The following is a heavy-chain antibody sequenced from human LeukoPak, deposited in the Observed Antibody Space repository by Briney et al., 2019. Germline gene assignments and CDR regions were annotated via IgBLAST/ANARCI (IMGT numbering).Heavy chain of an antibody. D-gene: IGHD6-6*01. CDR3: ARGGDVVARPFDY. CDR2: ISPNSAGI. Sequence: ASVTVSCMAPGYTFTGYYVHWVRQAPGQGLEWMGWISPNSAGINYAQTLQGRVTMTRDTSINTAYMELSRLTSDDTAVYCCARGGDVVARPFDYWGQGSLVTVSS. J-gene: IGHJ4*02. CDR1: GYTFTGYY. V-gene: IGHV1-2*02.